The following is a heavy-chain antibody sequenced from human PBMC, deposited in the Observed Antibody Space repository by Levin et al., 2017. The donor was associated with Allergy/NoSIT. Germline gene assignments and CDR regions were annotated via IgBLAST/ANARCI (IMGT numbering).Heavy chain of an antibody. CDR2: ISYDGSNK. CDR1: GFTFSSYG. J-gene: IGHJ4*02. CDR3: AFRGLGYGYN. Sequence: GESLKISCAASGFTFSSYGMHWVRQAPGKGLEWVAVISYDGSNKYYADSVKGRFTISRDNSKNTLYLQMNSLRAEDTAVYYCAFRGLGYGYNWGQGTLVTVSS. D-gene: IGHD5-18*01. V-gene: IGHV3-30*03.